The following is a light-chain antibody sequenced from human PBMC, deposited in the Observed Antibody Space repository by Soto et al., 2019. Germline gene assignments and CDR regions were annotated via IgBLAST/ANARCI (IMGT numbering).Light chain of an antibody. CDR1: SSDVGAYNY. CDR2: DVN. CDR3: SSYTTSRTVV. V-gene: IGLV2-14*03. Sequence: QSALTQPASVSGSPGQSITIPCTGTSSDVGAYNYVSWYQQHPGKAPKLMIFDVNSRPSGVSNRFSGSKSGNTASLTISGLQAEDEADYYCSSYTTSRTVVFGGGTKLTVL. J-gene: IGLJ2*01.